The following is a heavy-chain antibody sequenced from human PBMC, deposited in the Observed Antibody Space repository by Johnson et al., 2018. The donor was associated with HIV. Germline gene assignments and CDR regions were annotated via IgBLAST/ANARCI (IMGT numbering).Heavy chain of an antibody. V-gene: IGHV3-30-3*01. CDR3: AKVRGILRYWGADAFDI. CDR1: GFTFSSYA. CDR2: ISYDGSNK. D-gene: IGHD3-9*01. J-gene: IGHJ3*02. Sequence: QVQLVESGGGVVQPGRSLRLSCAASGFTFSSYAMHWVRQAPGKGLEWVAVISYDGSNKYYADSVTGRFTISRDNSKNTLYLQMNSLRAEDTAVYYCAKVRGILRYWGADAFDIWGQGTMVTVSS.